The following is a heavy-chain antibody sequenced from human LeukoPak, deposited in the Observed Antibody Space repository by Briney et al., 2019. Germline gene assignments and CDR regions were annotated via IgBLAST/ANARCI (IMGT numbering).Heavy chain of an antibody. V-gene: IGHV1-24*01. CDR2: FDPEDGET. CDR3: ATVRYGYEPFDY. D-gene: IGHD5-18*01. CDR1: GYTLTELS. J-gene: IGHJ4*02. Sequence: SAKASCKVSGYTLTELSIHWVRQAPGKGHEWMGGFDPEDGETIYAQKFQGRVTMNEDRSTDTAYMELSRLRSEDTAVNYCATVRYGYEPFDYWGQGTLVTVSS.